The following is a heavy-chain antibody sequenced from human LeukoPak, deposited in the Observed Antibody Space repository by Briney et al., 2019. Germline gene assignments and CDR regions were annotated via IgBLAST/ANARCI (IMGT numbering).Heavy chain of an antibody. V-gene: IGHV3-66*02. CDR3: ARGSVATAFDY. CDR1: GFTVSSNY. J-gene: IGHJ4*02. CDR2: IYSGGST. Sequence: GGSLRLSCAASGFTVSSNYMSWARQAPGKGLEWVSVIYSGGSTYYADSVKGRFPISRDNSKNTLYLQMNSLRAEDTAVYYCARGSVATAFDYWGQGTLVTVSS. D-gene: IGHD6-13*01.